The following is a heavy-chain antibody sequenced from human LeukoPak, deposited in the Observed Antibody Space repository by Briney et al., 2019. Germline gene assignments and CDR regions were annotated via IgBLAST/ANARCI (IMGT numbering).Heavy chain of an antibody. Sequence: QPGRCLRLSCAASGFTFSSYGMHWVRQAPGKGLEWVAVIWYDGSNKYYADSVKGRFTISRDNSKNTLYLQMNSLRAEDTAVYYCARLDCGGDCSDPPDYWGQGTLVTVSS. V-gene: IGHV3-33*01. D-gene: IGHD2-21*02. CDR3: ARLDCGGDCSDPPDY. CDR2: IWYDGSNK. J-gene: IGHJ4*02. CDR1: GFTFSSYG.